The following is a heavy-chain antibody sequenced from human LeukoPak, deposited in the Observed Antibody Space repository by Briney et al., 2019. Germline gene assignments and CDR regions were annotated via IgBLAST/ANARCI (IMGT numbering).Heavy chain of an antibody. CDR3: ARALVVPHAFDI. CDR1: GGSFSGYY. J-gene: IGHJ3*02. CDR2: INHSGST. D-gene: IGHD2-15*01. V-gene: IGHV4-34*01. Sequence: SETLSLTCAVYGGSFSGYYWSWIRQPPGKGLEWIGEINHSGSTNYNPSLKSRVTISVDTSKNQFSLKLSSVTAADTAVYYCARALVVPHAFDIWGQGTMVTVSS.